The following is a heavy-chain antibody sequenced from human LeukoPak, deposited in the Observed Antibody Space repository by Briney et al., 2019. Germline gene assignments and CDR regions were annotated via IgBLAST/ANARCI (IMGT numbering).Heavy chain of an antibody. V-gene: IGHV3-23*01. CDR1: EFSVGSNY. D-gene: IGHD1-26*01. J-gene: IGHJ4*02. Sequence: GGSLRLSCAASEFSVGSNYMTWVRQAPGKGLEWVSAISGSGGSTYYADSVKGRFTISRDNSKNTLYLQMNSLRAEDTAVYYCAKGVSVGATYFDYWGQGTLVTVSS. CDR3: AKGVSVGATYFDY. CDR2: ISGSGGST.